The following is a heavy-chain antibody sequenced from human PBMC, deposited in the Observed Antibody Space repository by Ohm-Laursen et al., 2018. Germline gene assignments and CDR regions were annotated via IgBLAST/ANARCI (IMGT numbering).Heavy chain of an antibody. CDR1: GFTFSTYW. CDR3: TRDHVGDLDH. J-gene: IGHJ5*02. Sequence: SLRLSCTASGFTFSTYWMHWVRQAPGKGMVWVSRTNSDGSDTSYADSVKGRFTISRDNAKNTLYLQMNGLRVEDTAVYYCTRDHVGDLDHWGQGTLVTVSS. D-gene: IGHD1-26*01. V-gene: IGHV3-74*01. CDR2: TNSDGSDT.